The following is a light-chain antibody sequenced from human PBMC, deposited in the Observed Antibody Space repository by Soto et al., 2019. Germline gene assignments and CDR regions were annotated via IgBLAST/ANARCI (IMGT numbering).Light chain of an antibody. CDR2: RDS. V-gene: IGLV3-9*01. J-gene: IGLJ2*01. CDR1: NIGSKN. CDR3: QVWDSSTVV. Sequence: SYELTQPPSVSVALGQTARITCGGNNIGSKNEHWYQQKPGQAPVLVIYRDSNRPSRIPERFSGSNSGNTATLTISRAQAGDEADYYCQVWDSSTVVFGGGTKLTVL.